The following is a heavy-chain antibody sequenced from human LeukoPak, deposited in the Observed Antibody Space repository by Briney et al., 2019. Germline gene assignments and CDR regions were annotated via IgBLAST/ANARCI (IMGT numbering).Heavy chain of an antibody. Sequence: GGSLRLSCAASGFTVDGNYLSWVRQAPGKGLEWVSTIYTGGNTYYATSVKGRFTISRDFSKNTVFLHMNSLRAEDTAMYYCARGDDSGYYDYFDYWGQGALVTVSS. CDR3: ARGDDSGYYDYFDY. CDR2: IYTGGNT. J-gene: IGHJ4*02. CDR1: GFTVDGNY. V-gene: IGHV3-53*01. D-gene: IGHD3-22*01.